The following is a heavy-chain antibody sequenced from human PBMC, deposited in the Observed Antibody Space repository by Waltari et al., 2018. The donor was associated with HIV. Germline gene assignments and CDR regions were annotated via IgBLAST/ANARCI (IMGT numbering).Heavy chain of an antibody. V-gene: IGHV3-30*01. D-gene: IGHD3-22*01. CDR1: GFTFNTYA. CDR3: ARDSSGYYYVGYGMDV. Sequence: VQLVESGGGVVQPGRSLRLSCAASGFTFNTYALYWVRQAPGKGLECVAVISYDGSNKYYADSVKGRFTISRDNSKNTLYLQMNSLRAEDTAVYYCARDSSGYYYVGYGMDVWGQGTTVTVSS. CDR2: ISYDGSNK. J-gene: IGHJ6*02.